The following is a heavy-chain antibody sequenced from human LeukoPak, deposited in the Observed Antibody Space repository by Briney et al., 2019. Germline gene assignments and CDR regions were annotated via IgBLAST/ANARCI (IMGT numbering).Heavy chain of an antibody. CDR1: GFTFSSNW. V-gene: IGHV3-7*01. D-gene: IGHD1-26*01. J-gene: IGHJ4*02. Sequence: GGSLRLSCAASGFTFSSNWMSWVRQIPGKGLEWVANIKQDGSENYYVDSVKGRFTISRDNAKNSLYLQMNSLRAEDTAVYYCARRSLDYWGQGTLVTVSS. CDR3: ARRSLDY. CDR2: IKQDGSEN.